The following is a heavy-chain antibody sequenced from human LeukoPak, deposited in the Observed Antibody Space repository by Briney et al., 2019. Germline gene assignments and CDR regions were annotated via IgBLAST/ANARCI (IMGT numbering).Heavy chain of an antibody. D-gene: IGHD4-17*01. CDR2: ISGSGDST. CDR3: AKARGSDYGEFVIFDS. Sequence: QTGGSLRLSCAASGFTFNSYGMAWVRQAPGKGLEWVSSISGSGDSTYYADSVKGRFAISRDNSKNTLFLQMNSLRAEDTALYYCAKARGSDYGEFVIFDSWGQGSLVAVS. CDR1: GFTFNSYG. V-gene: IGHV3-23*01. J-gene: IGHJ4*02.